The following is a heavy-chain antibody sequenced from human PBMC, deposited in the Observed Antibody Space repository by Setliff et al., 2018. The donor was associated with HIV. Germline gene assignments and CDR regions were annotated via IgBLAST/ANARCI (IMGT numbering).Heavy chain of an antibody. Sequence: SETLSLTCAVSGYSISSGYYWGWIRQPPGKGLEWIGSIYHSGSTYYNPSLKSRVTISVDTSKNQFSLKLSSVTAADTAVYYCARLGTSGWYSYFDYWGQGILVTVS. CDR1: GYSISSGYY. J-gene: IGHJ4*02. CDR2: IYHSGST. V-gene: IGHV4-38-2*01. D-gene: IGHD6-19*01. CDR3: ARLGTSGWYSYFDY.